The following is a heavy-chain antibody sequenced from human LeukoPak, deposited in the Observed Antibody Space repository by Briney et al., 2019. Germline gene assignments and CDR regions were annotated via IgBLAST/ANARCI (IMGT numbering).Heavy chain of an antibody. J-gene: IGHJ4*02. V-gene: IGHV6-1*01. D-gene: IGHD2-21*02. Sequence: SQTLSLTCAISGDSVSNNSTTWNWIRQSPSRGLEWLGRTYYRSEWYNDYAVSVKSRITINPDTSKNQFSLQLNSVTPEDTAVYYCARDRLNRADCGTDCYSAVFDYWGQGALVTVSS. CDR1: GDSVSNNSTT. CDR3: ARDRLNRADCGTDCYSAVFDY. CDR2: TYYRSEWYN.